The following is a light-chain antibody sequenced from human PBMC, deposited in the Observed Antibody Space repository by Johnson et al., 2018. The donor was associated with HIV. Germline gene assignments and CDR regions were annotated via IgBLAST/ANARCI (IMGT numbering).Light chain of an antibody. J-gene: IGLJ1*01. V-gene: IGLV1-51*02. CDR3: GTWDRSLSSYV. CDR2: EDN. CDR1: SSNIGNAY. Sequence: QSVLTQPPSVSAAPGQKVTISCSGRSSNIGNAYVSWYQQLPGTAPKLLIYEDNKRPSGIPDRFSGSKSGTSATLGITGLQTGDEAEYYCGTWDRSLSSYVFGTGTKVTVL.